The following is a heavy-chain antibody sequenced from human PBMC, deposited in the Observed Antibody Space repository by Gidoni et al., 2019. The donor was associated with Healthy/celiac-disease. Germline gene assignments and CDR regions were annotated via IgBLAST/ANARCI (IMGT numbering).Heavy chain of an antibody. J-gene: IGHJ6*02. Sequence: QAQLVQSGAEVTKPGASVKVSCKSSGYNFPSHGISWVRQAPGQGLEWMGWISAYNGNTNYAQKLQGRVTMTTDTSTSTAYRELRSLRSDDTAVYYCARGNTYYYGSGSPAFDYYYYGMDVWGQGTTVTVSS. CDR2: ISAYNGNT. D-gene: IGHD3-10*01. V-gene: IGHV1-18*01. CDR3: ARGNTYYYGSGSPAFDYYYYGMDV. CDR1: GYNFPSHG.